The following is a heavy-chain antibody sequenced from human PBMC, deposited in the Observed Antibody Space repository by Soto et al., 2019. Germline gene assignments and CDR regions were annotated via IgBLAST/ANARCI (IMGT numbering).Heavy chain of an antibody. CDR1: GFTFSTYA. Sequence: EVQLLESGGGLVQPGGTLRLSCAASGFTFSTYAMSWVRQAPGKGLEWVSGMSGSGGSTYYADSVKGRFTISRYNSKNTLYLQMNSLRAEDTAVYYCMTRYSYGSGSYYKWGQGTLVTVSS. CDR2: MSGSGGST. CDR3: MTRYSYGSGSYYK. V-gene: IGHV3-23*01. J-gene: IGHJ4*02. D-gene: IGHD3-10*01.